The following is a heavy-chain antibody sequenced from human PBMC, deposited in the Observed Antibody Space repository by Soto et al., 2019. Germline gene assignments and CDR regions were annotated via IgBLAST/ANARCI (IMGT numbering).Heavy chain of an antibody. Sequence: PGGSLRLCCAASGFTFSSYAMHWVRQAPGKGLEWVAVISYDGSNKYYADSVKGRFTISRDNSENTLYLQMNSLRAEDTAVYYCARGGTVTTAFDYWGQGTLVTVS. J-gene: IGHJ4*02. CDR2: ISYDGSNK. CDR1: GFTFSSYA. D-gene: IGHD4-17*01. V-gene: IGHV3-30-3*01. CDR3: ARGGTVTTAFDY.